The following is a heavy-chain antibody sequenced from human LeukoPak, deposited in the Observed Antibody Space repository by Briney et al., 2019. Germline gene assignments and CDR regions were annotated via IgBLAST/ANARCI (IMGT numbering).Heavy chain of an antibody. Sequence: PGGSLRLSCASSGFTFSHYAMGWVRQAPGKGLEYVAHIKEDGSEIFYVDSVKGRFTLPRDNAKHSLYLQMNSLRAEDTAVTYCARDRRQLKRLWTFDPWGQGTLVTVSS. CDR1: GFTFSHYA. J-gene: IGHJ5*02. CDR2: IKEDGSEI. D-gene: IGHD4/OR15-4a*01. CDR3: ARDRRQLKRLWTFDP. V-gene: IGHV3-7*01.